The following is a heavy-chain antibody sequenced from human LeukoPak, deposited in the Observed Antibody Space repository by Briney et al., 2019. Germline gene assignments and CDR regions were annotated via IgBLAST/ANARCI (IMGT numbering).Heavy chain of an antibody. CDR3: AKDALAYCGADCYALLGMNV. J-gene: IGHJ6*02. CDR1: GFTFSDYY. Sequence: AGGSLRLSCAASGFTFSDYYMSWIRQAPGKGLEWVAVMSYDGSNKYYADSVKGRFTISRDNSNNTLYLQMNSLRAEDTAVFYCAKDALAYCGADCYALLGMNVWGQGTTVTVSS. CDR2: MSYDGSNK. D-gene: IGHD2-21*02. V-gene: IGHV3-30*18.